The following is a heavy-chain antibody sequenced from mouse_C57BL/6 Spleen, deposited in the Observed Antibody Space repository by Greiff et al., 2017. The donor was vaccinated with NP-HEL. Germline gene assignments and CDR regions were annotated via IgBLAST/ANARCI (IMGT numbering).Heavy chain of an antibody. CDR2: INPGSGGT. D-gene: IGHD3-2*02. V-gene: IGHV1-54*01. CDR3: ARSRQLRLPLDY. Sequence: QVQLQQSGAELVRPGTSVKVSCKASGYAFTNYLIEWVKQRPGQGLEWIGVINPGSGGTNYNEKFKGKATLTADKSSSTAYMQLSSLTSEDSAVYFCARSRQLRLPLDYWGQGTTLTVSS. CDR1: GYAFTNYL. J-gene: IGHJ2*01.